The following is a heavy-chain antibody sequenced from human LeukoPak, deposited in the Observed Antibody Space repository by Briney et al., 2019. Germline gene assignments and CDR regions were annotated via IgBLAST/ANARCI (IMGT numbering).Heavy chain of an antibody. J-gene: IGHJ6*03. V-gene: IGHV3-21*01. D-gene: IGHD1-26*01. CDR3: ARWRLSGSSKFYYYYMDV. CDR2: ISSSSSYI. CDR1: GFTISSYS. Sequence: GGSLRLSCAASGFTISSYSMNWVRQAPGKGLEWVSSISSSSSYIYYADSVKGRFTISRDNAKNSLYLQMNSLRAEDTAVYYCARWRLSGSSKFYYYYMDVWGKGTTVTVSS.